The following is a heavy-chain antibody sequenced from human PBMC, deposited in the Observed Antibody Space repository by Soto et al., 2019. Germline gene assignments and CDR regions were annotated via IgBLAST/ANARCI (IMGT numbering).Heavy chain of an antibody. V-gene: IGHV4-4*02. D-gene: IGHD4-17*01. CDR1: GDSISSSNW. CDR3: ARGTVTGYDY. CDR2: IYHSGNT. Sequence: QVQLQESGPGLVKPSGTLSLTCAVSGDSISSSNWWSWVRQPPGKGLQWIGEIYHSGNTNYFPSLKSRVTISVDKSNNQFSLKLSSVTDADTAVYYCARGTVTGYDYWGQGSLVIVSS. J-gene: IGHJ4*02.